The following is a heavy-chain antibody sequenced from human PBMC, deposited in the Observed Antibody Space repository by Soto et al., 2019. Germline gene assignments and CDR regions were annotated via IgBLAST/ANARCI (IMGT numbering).Heavy chain of an antibody. J-gene: IGHJ4*02. D-gene: IGHD2-2*01. V-gene: IGHV3-21*01. CDR1: GFTFSSYS. Sequence: GGSLRLSCAASGFTFSSYSMNWVRQAPGEGLEWVSSISSSSSYIYYADSVKGRFTISRDNAKNSLYLQMNSLRAEDTAVYYCAAGYCSSTSCYAFDYWGQGTLVTVSS. CDR3: AAGYCSSTSCYAFDY. CDR2: ISSSSSYI.